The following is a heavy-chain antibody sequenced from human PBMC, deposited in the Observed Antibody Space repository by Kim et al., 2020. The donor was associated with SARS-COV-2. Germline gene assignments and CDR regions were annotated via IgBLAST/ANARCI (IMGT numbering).Heavy chain of an antibody. CDR2: ISNSGRT. V-gene: IGHV4-59*13. CDR3: AREDTALAIDY. J-gene: IGHJ4*02. Sequence: SETLSLTCSVSGGSISIYYWNWIRQPPGKGLEWIGFISNSGRTNSHPSLKSRVTISLDTPKNQFSLTLRSVTAADTAVYYCAREDTALAIDYWGQGILVTVSS. CDR1: GGSISIYY. D-gene: IGHD5-18*01.